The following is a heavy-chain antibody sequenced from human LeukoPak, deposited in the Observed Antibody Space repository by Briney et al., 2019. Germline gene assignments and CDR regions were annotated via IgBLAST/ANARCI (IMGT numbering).Heavy chain of an antibody. CDR1: GGTFSSYA. D-gene: IGHD2-21*02. J-gene: IGHJ6*02. CDR2: IIPILGIA. V-gene: IGHV1-69*04. CDR3: ARGSRGDYSYYYGMDV. Sequence: ASVKVSCKASGGTFSSYAISWVRQAPGQGLEWVGRIIPILGIANYAQKFQGRVTITADKSTSTAYMELSSLRSEDTAVYYCARGSRGDYSYYYGMDVWGQGTTVTVSS.